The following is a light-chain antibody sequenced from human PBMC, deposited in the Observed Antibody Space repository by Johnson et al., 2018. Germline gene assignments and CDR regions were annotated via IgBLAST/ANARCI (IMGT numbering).Light chain of an antibody. CDR2: ENN. V-gene: IGLV1-51*02. CDR1: SSNIGNNY. CDR3: GTWDSSLSAGNV. J-gene: IGLJ1*01. Sequence: QSVLTQPPSVSAAPGQKVTISCSGSSSNIGNNYVSWYQQLPGTAPKLLIYENNKRPSGIPDRFSGSKSGPSATLGITGLRTGDEADHYCGTWDSSLSAGNVFGTGTKVTVL.